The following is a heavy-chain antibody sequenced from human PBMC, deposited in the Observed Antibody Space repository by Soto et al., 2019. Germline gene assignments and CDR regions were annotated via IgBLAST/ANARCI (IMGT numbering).Heavy chain of an antibody. Sequence: LRLSCAASGFTFSSYAMSWVRQAPGKGLEWVSAISGSGGSTYYADSVKGRFTISRDNSKNTLYLQMNSLRAEDTAVYYCAKDLCSGGSCYQDYWGQGTLVTVSS. D-gene: IGHD2-15*01. CDR3: AKDLCSGGSCYQDY. V-gene: IGHV3-23*01. J-gene: IGHJ4*02. CDR2: ISGSGGST. CDR1: GFTFSSYA.